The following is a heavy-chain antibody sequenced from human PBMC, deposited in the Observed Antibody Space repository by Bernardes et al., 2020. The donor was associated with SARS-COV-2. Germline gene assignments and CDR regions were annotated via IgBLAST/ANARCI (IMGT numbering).Heavy chain of an antibody. J-gene: IGHJ6*02. CDR1: GFDFSDYW. CDR2: IKRDGSET. V-gene: IGHV3-7*03. CDR3: VRSAGMDV. Sequence: GYLRLSCSGSGFDFSDYWMTWVRQAPGKGLEWVANIKRDGSETYYVDSVKGRFTISRDNAKNLVFLQMNSLRAEDTAVFYCVRSAGMDVWGQGTMVTVSS.